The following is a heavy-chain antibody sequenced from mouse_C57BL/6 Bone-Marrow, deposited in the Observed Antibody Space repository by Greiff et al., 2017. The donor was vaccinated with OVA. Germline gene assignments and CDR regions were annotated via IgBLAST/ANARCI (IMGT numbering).Heavy chain of an antibody. CDR1: GFNIKDDY. D-gene: IGHD1-1*01. CDR2: IDPENGAT. Sequence: EVQLQESGAELVRPGASVKLSCTASGFNIKDDYMHWVKQRPEQGLEWIGWIDPENGATEYASKFQGKATIKADTSSNTAYLQRSSLTSEDTAVYYCTYYYGSSPDYWGQGTTLTVSS. J-gene: IGHJ2*01. V-gene: IGHV14-4*01. CDR3: TYYYGSSPDY.